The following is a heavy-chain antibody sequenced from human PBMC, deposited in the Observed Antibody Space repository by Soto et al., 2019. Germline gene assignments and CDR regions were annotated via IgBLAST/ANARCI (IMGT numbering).Heavy chain of an antibody. V-gene: IGHV5-51*01. Sequence: ESLKLSCTGSGYSFTRYLIGWVRQMPGKGLEWMGIIYPGDSDTRYSPSFQGQVTISADKSISTAYLQWSSLKASDTAMYYCARHVDYYYGMDVWGQGTTVTVSS. CDR2: IYPGDSDT. CDR1: GYSFTRYL. CDR3: ARHVDYYYGMDV. J-gene: IGHJ6*02.